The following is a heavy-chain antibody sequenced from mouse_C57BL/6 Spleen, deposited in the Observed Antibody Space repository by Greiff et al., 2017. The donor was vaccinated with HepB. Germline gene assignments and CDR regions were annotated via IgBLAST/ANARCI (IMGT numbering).Heavy chain of an antibody. V-gene: IGHV10-1*01. D-gene: IGHD1-1*01. CDR2: IRSKSNNYAT. CDR1: GFSFNTYA. J-gene: IGHJ4*01. Sequence: EADGGLVQPKGSLKLSCAASGFSFNTYAMNWVRQAPGKGLEWVARIRSKSNNYATYYADSVKDRFTISRDDSESMLYLQMNNLKTEDTAMYYCVRHDGSSPYYAMDYWGQGTSVTVSS. CDR3: VRHDGSSPYYAMDY.